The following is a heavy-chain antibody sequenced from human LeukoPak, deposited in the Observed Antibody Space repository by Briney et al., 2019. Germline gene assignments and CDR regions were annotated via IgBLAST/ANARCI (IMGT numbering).Heavy chain of an antibody. CDR3: AREGIKIFGGWAPFDP. CDR1: GYTFTDNY. J-gene: IGHJ5*02. CDR2: INPLSGGP. D-gene: IGHD3-3*01. V-gene: IGHV1-2*02. Sequence: ASMKVSCKASGYTFTDNYIHWVRQAPGQGLEWMRWINPLSGGPMYAQKFQGRVTMTRDTSLSTAYIELNGLKSDDTAIYCCAREGIKIFGGWAPFDPWGQGTLVTVS.